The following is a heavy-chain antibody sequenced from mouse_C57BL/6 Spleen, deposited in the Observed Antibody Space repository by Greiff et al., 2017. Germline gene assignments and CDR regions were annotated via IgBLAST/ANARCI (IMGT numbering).Heavy chain of an antibody. CDR3: ASYDGYFFYAMDD. CDR1: GYTFTSSW. D-gene: IGHD2-3*01. V-gene: IGHV1-64*01. CDR2: IHPNSGST. Sequence: QVQLQQPGAELVKPGASVKLSCKASGYTFTSSWLHWVKQRPGQGLEWIGMIHPNSGSTNYNEKFKSKATLTVDTYSSTAYMQLSSLTSEDSAVYYCASYDGYFFYAMDDWGQGTLVTVSS. J-gene: IGHJ4*01.